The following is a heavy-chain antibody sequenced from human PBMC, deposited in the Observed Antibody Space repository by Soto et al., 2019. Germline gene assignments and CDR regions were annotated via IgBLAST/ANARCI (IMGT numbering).Heavy chain of an antibody. CDR1: GASISSGVYY. CDR3: ARDQNDNYYYYGMDV. J-gene: IGHJ6*02. CDR2: IYYSGST. V-gene: IGHV4-31*03. Sequence: SETLSLTCTLSGASISSGVYYWSWIRQQPGKGLEWIGYIYYSGSTYYNPSLKSRVTISVDTSKNQFSLKLSSVTAADTAVYYCARDQNDNYYYYGMDVWGQGTTVTVSS. D-gene: IGHD3-9*01.